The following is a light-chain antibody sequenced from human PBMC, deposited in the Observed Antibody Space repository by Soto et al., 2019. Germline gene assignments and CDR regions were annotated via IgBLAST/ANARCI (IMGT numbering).Light chain of an antibody. CDR3: QQSYCNPYI. Sequence: DIPMTQSPSSLSASVGDRVTITCRASQSISSYLNWYQQKLGKAPKPLIYAASRLQSGVSSRFSGSGSGTDFTLTISSLQPEDFVIYYWQQSYCNPYIFGQGTKLEIK. J-gene: IGKJ2*01. V-gene: IGKV1-39*01. CDR1: QSISSY. CDR2: AAS.